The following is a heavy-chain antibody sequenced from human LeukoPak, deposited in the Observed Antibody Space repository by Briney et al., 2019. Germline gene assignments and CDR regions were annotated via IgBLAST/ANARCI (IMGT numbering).Heavy chain of an antibody. CDR2: IYTGNST. CDR3: VGYHSESPAP. Sequence: GGSLRLSCAASGFTFSSYWMHWVRQAPGKGLEWVSGIYTGNSTIYADSVRGRFTISRDNSKNTFYLQMNSLRAEDTAVYYCVGYHSESPAPWGQGTLVTVSS. J-gene: IGHJ5*02. CDR1: GFTFSSYW. V-gene: IGHV3-53*01. D-gene: IGHD3-10*01.